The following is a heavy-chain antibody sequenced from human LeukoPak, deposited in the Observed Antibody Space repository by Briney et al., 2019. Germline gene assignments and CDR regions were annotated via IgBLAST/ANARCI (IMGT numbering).Heavy chain of an antibody. Sequence: PGGSLRLSCAASGFTFSSYSIDWVRQAPGKGLEWLSYISSSSSTIYYAGSVKGRFTISRDNAKNSVYLQMNSLRAEDTAVYYCARVWSSGYTKDYWGQGTLVTVSS. V-gene: IGHV3-48*04. CDR2: ISSSSSTI. D-gene: IGHD3-22*01. CDR1: GFTFSSYS. CDR3: ARVWSSGYTKDY. J-gene: IGHJ4*02.